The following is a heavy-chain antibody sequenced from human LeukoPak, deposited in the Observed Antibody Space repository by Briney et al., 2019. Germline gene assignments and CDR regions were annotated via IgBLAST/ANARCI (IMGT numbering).Heavy chain of an antibody. CDR3: AREGVLRYYFDY. V-gene: IGHV4-31*03. CDR1: GGSISSGGYY. D-gene: IGHD3-9*01. CDR2: IYSSGIT. J-gene: IGHJ4*02. Sequence: SETLSLTCTVSGGSISSGGYYWSWIRQHPGKGLEWNGYIYSSGITYYNPSLKSRVTISVDTSKNQFSLKLNSVTAADTAVYYCAREGVLRYYFDYWGQGTLVTASS.